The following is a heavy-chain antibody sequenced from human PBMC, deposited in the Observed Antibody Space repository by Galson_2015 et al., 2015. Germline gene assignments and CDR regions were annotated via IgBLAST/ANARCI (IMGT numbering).Heavy chain of an antibody. J-gene: IGHJ6*02. CDR1: GYTFTNYA. CDR2: INTNTGNP. V-gene: IGHV7-4-1*02. D-gene: IGHD2-2*01. Sequence: SVKVSCKASGYTFTNYAINWVRQAPGQGLEWMGWINTNTGNPTYAQGITGRFVFSLDTSVSTAYLQISSLKAEDTALYYCARRTSASPPWGMDVWGQGTTVIVSS. CDR3: ARRTSASPPWGMDV.